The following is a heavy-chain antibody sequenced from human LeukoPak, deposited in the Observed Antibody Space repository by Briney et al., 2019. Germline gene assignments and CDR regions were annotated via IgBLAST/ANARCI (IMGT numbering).Heavy chain of an antibody. CDR1: GYTFTHQW. V-gene: IGHV5-51*01. CDR3: ARHSDVIGAI. CDR2: IYPRDSDT. D-gene: IGHD3-10*01. Sequence: GECLKISCKASGYTFTHQWIGWVRQKAGSGLEWMGIIYPRDSDTRYSPSFQGHVTISADTSINTAYLEWSRLEASDTGIYYCARHSDVIGAIWGQGTLVTVSS. J-gene: IGHJ4*02.